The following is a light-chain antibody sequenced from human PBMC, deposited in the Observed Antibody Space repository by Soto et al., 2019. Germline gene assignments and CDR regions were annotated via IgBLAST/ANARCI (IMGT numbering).Light chain of an antibody. CDR1: QVISNY. CDR2: AAS. Sequence: DIQMNQSPSSLSASIGDRITITCRASQVISNYLAWYQQKPGTVTKLLIYAASTLQSGVPSRFSGSRSGTEFTLTINSLQPEDFATYYCQKYNSAPITVGQGTRLEIQ. V-gene: IGKV1-27*01. J-gene: IGKJ5*01. CDR3: QKYNSAPIT.